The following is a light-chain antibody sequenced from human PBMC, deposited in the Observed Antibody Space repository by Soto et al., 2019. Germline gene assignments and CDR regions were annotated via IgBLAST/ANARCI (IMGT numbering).Light chain of an antibody. V-gene: IGKV1-5*03. J-gene: IGKJ1*01. CDR1: QSISSW. Sequence: DIQMTQSPSTLSASVGDRVTITCRASQSISSWLAWYQQKPGKAPRLLIYEASNLDSGIPSRFSGSGSGTEFTLTISSLQPDDFATYYCQQYNNYSGTFGQGTKVEI. CDR2: EAS. CDR3: QQYNNYSGT.